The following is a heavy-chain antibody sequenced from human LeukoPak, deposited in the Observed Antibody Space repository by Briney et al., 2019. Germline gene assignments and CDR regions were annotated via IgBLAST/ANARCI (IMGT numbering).Heavy chain of an antibody. CDR2: IYYSGST. J-gene: IGHJ4*02. V-gene: IGHV4-39*01. CDR3: ARHGSTSGWYRSHFDY. CDR1: GGSISSSSYY. Sequence: SETLSLTCTVSGGSISSSSYYWGWIRQPPGKGLEWIGSIYYSGSTYYNPPLKSRVTISVDTSKNEFSLKLSSVTAADTAVYYCARHGSTSGWYRSHFDYWGQGTLVTVSS. D-gene: IGHD6-19*01.